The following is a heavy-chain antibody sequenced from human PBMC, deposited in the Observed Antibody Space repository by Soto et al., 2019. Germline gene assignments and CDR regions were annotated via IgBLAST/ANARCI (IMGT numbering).Heavy chain of an antibody. Sequence: PSETLSLTCTVSGGSISSSSYYWGWIRQPPGKGLEWIGSIYYSGSTYYNPSLKSRVTISVDTSKNQFSLKLSSVTAADTAVYYCARHNSRAATNRYYYYYGMDVCGQGTTVTVSS. V-gene: IGHV4-39*01. D-gene: IGHD6-25*01. CDR1: GGSISSSSYY. CDR2: IYYSGST. J-gene: IGHJ6*02. CDR3: ARHNSRAATNRYYYYYGMDV.